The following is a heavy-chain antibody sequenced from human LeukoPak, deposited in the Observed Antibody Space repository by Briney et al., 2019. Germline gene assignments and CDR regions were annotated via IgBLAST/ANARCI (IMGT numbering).Heavy chain of an antibody. V-gene: IGHV4-39*07. CDR2: IYYSGST. J-gene: IGHJ4*02. D-gene: IGHD3-10*01. CDR3: ARISRLLWFGELLGYFDY. CDR1: GGSISSSSYY. Sequence: PSETLSLTCTVSGGSISSSSYYWGWIRQPPGKGLEWIGSIYYSGSTYYNPSLKSRVTISADTSKNQFSLKLSSVTAADTAVYYCARISRLLWFGELLGYFDYWGQGTLVTVSS.